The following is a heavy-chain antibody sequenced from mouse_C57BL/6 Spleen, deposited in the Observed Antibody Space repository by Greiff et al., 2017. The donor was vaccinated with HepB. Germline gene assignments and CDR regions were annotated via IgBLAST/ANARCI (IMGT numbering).Heavy chain of an antibody. J-gene: IGHJ2*01. Sequence: QVQLQQPGAELVRPGSSVKLSCKASGYTFTSYWMHWVKQRPIQGLEWIGNIDPSDSETHYNQKFKDKATLTVDKSSSTAYMQLSSLTSEDSAVYYCARAPPTTVVDYWGQGTTLTVSS. CDR2: IDPSDSET. V-gene: IGHV1-52*01. D-gene: IGHD1-1*01. CDR1: GYTFTSYW. CDR3: ARAPPTTVVDY.